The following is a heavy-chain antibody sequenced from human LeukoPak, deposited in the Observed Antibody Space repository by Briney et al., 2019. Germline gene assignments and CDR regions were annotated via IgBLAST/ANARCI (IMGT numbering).Heavy chain of an antibody. CDR2: IYHSGST. CDR1: GYPISSGYY. D-gene: IGHD2-21*01. CDR3: ARHCGKVCPVDV. J-gene: IGHJ6*04. V-gene: IGHV4-38-2*01. Sequence: SETLSLTCAVSGYPISSGYYWGWIRQPPGKGLEWIGSIYHSGSTYYNPSLKSRVTISVDTSKNQFSLKLSSVTAADTAVYYCARHCGKVCPVDVWGKGTTVTVSS.